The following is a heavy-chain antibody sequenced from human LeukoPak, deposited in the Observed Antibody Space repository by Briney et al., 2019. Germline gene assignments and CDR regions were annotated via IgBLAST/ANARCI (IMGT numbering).Heavy chain of an antibody. D-gene: IGHD4-23*01. V-gene: IGHV4-61*02. CDR1: GGSISSGSYY. J-gene: IGHJ4*02. CDR3: ARAWGVYGGNLYFDY. CDR2: IYTSGST. Sequence: SETLSLTCTVSGGSISSGSYYWSWIRQPAGKGLEWIERIYTSGSTNYNPSLKSRVTISVDTSKNQFSLKLSSVTAADTAVYYCARAWGVYGGNLYFDYWGQGTLVTVSS.